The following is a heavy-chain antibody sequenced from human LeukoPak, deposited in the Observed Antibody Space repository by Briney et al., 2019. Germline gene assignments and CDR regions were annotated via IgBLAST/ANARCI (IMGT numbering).Heavy chain of an antibody. CDR2: IVSSGTTI. D-gene: IGHD3-10*01. Sequence: GGSLRLSCAASGFTFSSFEMNWVRQAPGKGLEWVSYIVSSGTTIYYADSVKGRFTISRDNAKNSLYLQMNSLRAEDTAIYYCARVRGSNYYYYSMDVWGQGTTVTVSS. CDR3: ARVRGSNYYYYSMDV. J-gene: IGHJ6*02. V-gene: IGHV3-48*03. CDR1: GFTFSSFE.